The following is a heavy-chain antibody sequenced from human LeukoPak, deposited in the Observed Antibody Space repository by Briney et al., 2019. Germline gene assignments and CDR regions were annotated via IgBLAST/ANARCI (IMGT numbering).Heavy chain of an antibody. CDR2: INHSGST. V-gene: IGHV4-34*01. CDR1: GGSFSGYY. CDR3: ARSVGATRAFDI. D-gene: IGHD1-26*01. Sequence: SETLSLTCAVYGGSFSGYYWSWIRQPPGKGLEWIGEINHSGSTNYNPSLKSRVTISVDTSKNQFSLKLSSVTAADTAVYYCARSVGATRAFDIWGQGTMVTVSS. J-gene: IGHJ3*02.